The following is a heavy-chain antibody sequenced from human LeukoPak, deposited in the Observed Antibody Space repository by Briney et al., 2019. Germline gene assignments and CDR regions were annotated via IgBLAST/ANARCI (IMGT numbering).Heavy chain of an antibody. CDR3: ARTIKRATIVPTRGPTKGAFDI. Sequence: GGSLRLSCEVSGFTFSASDMNWVRQAPGKGLEWVSSFSSSGSYIYYADSVKGRFTISRDNAKNSLYLQMNSLRVEDTAVYYCARTIKRATIVPTRGPTKGAFDIWGQGTMVTVSS. CDR2: FSSSGSYI. CDR1: GFTFSASD. D-gene: IGHD5-12*01. V-gene: IGHV3-21*01. J-gene: IGHJ3*02.